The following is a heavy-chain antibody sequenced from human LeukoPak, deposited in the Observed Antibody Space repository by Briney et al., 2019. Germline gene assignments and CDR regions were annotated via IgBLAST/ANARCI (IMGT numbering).Heavy chain of an antibody. D-gene: IGHD6-13*01. CDR2: IYYSGST. Sequence: SETLSLTCTVSGGSISSYYWSWIRQPPGKGLERIGYIYYSGSTNYNPSLKSRVTISVDTSKNQFSLKLSSVTAADTAVYYCARGIAAAGTDFDYWGQGTLVTVSS. J-gene: IGHJ4*02. CDR3: ARGIAAAGTDFDY. V-gene: IGHV4-59*01. CDR1: GGSISSYY.